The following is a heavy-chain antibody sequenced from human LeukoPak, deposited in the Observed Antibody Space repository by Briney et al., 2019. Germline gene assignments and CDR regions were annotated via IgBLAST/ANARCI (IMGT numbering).Heavy chain of an antibody. CDR3: AREGQWLVLDY. CDR1: GITFNSHA. V-gene: IGHV1-69*06. Sequence: SVNLSYNPSGITFNSHAITCVRQPPQQGLEWMGRTIPIFGTANYAQKFQRRVTITADKSTSPAYMELSSLRSEDTAVHYYAREGQWLVLDYWGQGTLVTVSS. CDR2: TIPIFGTA. D-gene: IGHD6-19*01. J-gene: IGHJ4*02.